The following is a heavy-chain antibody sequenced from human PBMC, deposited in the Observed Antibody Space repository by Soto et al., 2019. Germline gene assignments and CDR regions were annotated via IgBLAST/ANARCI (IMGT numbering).Heavy chain of an antibody. Sequence: QVQLQQWGAGLLKPSETLSLTCAVYGGSFSGYYWSWIRQPPGKGLEWFGEIIHSGSTNYNPSLKRRVTISVDTSKNQFSLKLSCVTAADTAVYYCAIEYYDFWSGYYTRHYYYYMDVGGKGTMVTVSS. V-gene: IGHV4-34*12. CDR1: GGSFSGYY. CDR2: IIHSGST. CDR3: AIEYYDFWSGYYTRHYYYYMDV. D-gene: IGHD3-3*01. J-gene: IGHJ6*03.